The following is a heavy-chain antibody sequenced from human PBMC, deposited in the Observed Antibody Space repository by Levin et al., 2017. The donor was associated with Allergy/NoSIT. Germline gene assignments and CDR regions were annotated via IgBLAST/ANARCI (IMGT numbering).Heavy chain of an antibody. CDR1: GFTFDDYT. Sequence: GESLKISCAASGFTFDDYTMHWVRQAPGKGLEWVSLISWDGGSTYYADSVKGRFTISRDNSKNSLYLQMNSLRTEDTALYYCAKDIEMATIVSLTFDYWGQGTLVTVSS. V-gene: IGHV3-43*01. J-gene: IGHJ4*02. D-gene: IGHD5-24*01. CDR2: ISWDGGST. CDR3: AKDIEMATIVSLTFDY.